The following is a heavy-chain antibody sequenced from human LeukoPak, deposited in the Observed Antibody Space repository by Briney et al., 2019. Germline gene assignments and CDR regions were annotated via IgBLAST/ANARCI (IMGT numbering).Heavy chain of an antibody. CDR1: GFTFSSYA. CDR2: ISYDGSNK. D-gene: IGHD3-22*01. V-gene: IGHV3-30*04. CDR3: ARDWRYYDSSGYSEFDY. J-gene: IGHJ4*02. Sequence: PGGSLRLSCAASGFTFSSYAMHWVRQAPGKGLEWVAVISYDGSNKYYADSVKGRFTISRDNSKNTLYLQMNSLRAEDTAVYYCARDWRYYDSSGYSEFDYWGQGTLVTVSS.